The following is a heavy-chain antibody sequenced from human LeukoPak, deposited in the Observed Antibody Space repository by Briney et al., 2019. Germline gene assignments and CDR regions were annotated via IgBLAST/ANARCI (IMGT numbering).Heavy chain of an antibody. V-gene: IGHV4-59*01. Sequence: SETLSLTCTVSGGSISSYYWSWIRQPPGKGLEWIGYIYYSGSTNYNPSLKSRVTISVDTSKNQFSLKLSSVTAADTAVYYCARRSSGWYRWFDPWGQGTLVTVSS. CDR2: IYYSGST. CDR1: GGSISSYY. J-gene: IGHJ5*02. CDR3: ARRSSGWYRWFDP. D-gene: IGHD6-19*01.